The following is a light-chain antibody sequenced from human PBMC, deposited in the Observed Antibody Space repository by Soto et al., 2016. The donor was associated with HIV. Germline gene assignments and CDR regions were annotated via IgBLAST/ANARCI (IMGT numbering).Light chain of an antibody. CDR2: KAS. Sequence: DIQMTQSPSTLSASIGDRVTITCRASQNINNWLAWYQQKPGKAPKFLIYKASNLENGVPSRFSGSGSGTEFTLTISSLQPGDFATYYCQQYYSYHTFGQGTKLEIK. CDR3: QQYYSYHT. J-gene: IGKJ2*01. V-gene: IGKV1-5*03. CDR1: QNINNW.